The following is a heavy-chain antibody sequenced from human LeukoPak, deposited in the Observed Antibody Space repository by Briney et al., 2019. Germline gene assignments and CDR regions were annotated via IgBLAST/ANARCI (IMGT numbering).Heavy chain of an antibody. D-gene: IGHD2-2*01. Sequence: PGGSLRLSCAASGFTFSSYAMHWVRQAPGKGLEWVAVISYDGSNKYYADSVKGRFTISRDNSKNTLYLQMNSLRAEDTAVYYCARPPGCSSTSCPAKEDVWGKGTTVTVSS. CDR2: ISYDGSNK. CDR3: ARPPGCSSTSCPAKEDV. J-gene: IGHJ6*04. V-gene: IGHV3-30-3*01. CDR1: GFTFSSYA.